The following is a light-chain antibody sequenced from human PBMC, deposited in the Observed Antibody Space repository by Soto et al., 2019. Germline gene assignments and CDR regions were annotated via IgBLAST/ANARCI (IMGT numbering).Light chain of an antibody. J-gene: IGKJ5*01. CDR3: QQTHSFPLT. CDR2: GAS. CDR1: QGIGTW. Sequence: DIQITQSPSSVSASVGDGVTITCRASQGIGTWLGWYQQKPGKAPNLLISGASSLRSGVPSRFSASGSGTDFTLTITGLQPDDFATYYCQQTHSFPLTFGQGTRLEIK. V-gene: IGKV1-12*01.